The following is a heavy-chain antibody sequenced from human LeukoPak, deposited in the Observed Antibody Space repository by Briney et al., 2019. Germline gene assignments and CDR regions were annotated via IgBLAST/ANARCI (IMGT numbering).Heavy chain of an antibody. J-gene: IGHJ4*02. CDR3: ARDGDTAIRGVNFDY. V-gene: IGHV3-30-3*01. Sequence: GGSLRLSCAASGFTVSSNYMSWVRQAPGKGLEWVGLISFDETNKLYADSVKGRFTISRDNSKNTLYLEMNNLKIEDTAVYHCARDGDTAIRGVNFDYWGQGTLVTVSS. CDR2: ISFDETNK. D-gene: IGHD3-10*01. CDR1: GFTVSSNY.